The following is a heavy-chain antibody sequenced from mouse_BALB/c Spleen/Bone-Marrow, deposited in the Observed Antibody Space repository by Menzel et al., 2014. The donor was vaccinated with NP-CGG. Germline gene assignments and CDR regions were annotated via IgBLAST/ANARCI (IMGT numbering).Heavy chain of an antibody. Sequence: EVQLVESGGGLVQPGGSLKLSCATSGFTFSDYYMYWVRQTPEKRLEWVAYISNGGGSTYYPDTVKGRFTISGDNAKNTLYLQMSRLKSEDTAMYYCASTYYGNPFAYWGQGTLVTVSA. CDR3: ASTYYGNPFAY. V-gene: IGHV5-12*02. CDR1: GFTFSDYY. J-gene: IGHJ3*01. D-gene: IGHD2-10*01. CDR2: ISNGGGST.